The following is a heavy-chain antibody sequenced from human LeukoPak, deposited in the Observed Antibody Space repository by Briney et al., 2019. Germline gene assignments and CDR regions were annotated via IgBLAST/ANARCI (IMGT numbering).Heavy chain of an antibody. CDR3: ATKEPSTSGWSY. V-gene: IGHV3-7*01. Sequence: PGGSLRLSCAASGFTFNRDWTAWVRQAPGKGLEWVANIKEDGSEKNYVDSVKDRFTISRDNAVNSVYLQMNDLRAEDTGVYYCATKEPSTSGWSYWGQGTLVTVSS. J-gene: IGHJ4*02. D-gene: IGHD6-19*01. CDR2: IKEDGSEK. CDR1: GFTFNRDW.